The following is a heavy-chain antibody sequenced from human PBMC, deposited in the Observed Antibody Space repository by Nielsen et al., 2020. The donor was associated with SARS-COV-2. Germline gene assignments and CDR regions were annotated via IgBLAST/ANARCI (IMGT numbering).Heavy chain of an antibody. Sequence: VRQAPGKGLEWVGRIKSKTDGGTTDYAAPVKGRFTISRDDSKNTLYLQMNSLRAEDTAVYYCARESVTGTDAFDIWGQGTVVTVSS. J-gene: IGHJ3*02. V-gene: IGHV3-15*01. D-gene: IGHD6-19*01. CDR3: ARESVTGTDAFDI. CDR2: IKSKTDGGTT.